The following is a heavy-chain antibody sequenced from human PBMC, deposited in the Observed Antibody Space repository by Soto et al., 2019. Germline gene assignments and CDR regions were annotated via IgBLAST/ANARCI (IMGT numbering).Heavy chain of an antibody. CDR2: IYYSGST. Sequence: PSETLSLTCTVSGGSISSYYWSWIRQPPGKGLEWIGYIYYSGSTNYNPSLKSRVTISVDTSKNQFSLKLSSVTAADTAVYYCARGGGHSGDHTYWGQGTLVTVSS. J-gene: IGHJ4*01. CDR3: ARGGGHSGDHTY. D-gene: IGHD4-17*01. CDR1: GGSISSYY. V-gene: IGHV4-59*01.